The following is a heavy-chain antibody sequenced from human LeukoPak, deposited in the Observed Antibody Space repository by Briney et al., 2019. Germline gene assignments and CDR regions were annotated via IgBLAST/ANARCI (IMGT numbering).Heavy chain of an antibody. CDR3: TRDLYSSSWYRYFDY. CDR1: GFTFGDYA. J-gene: IGHJ4*02. V-gene: IGHV3-49*04. CDR2: IRSKAYGGTT. Sequence: PGRSLRLSCTASGFTFGDYAMSWVRQAPGKGLEWVGFIRSKAYGGTTEYAASVKGRFTISRDDSKSIAYLQMNSLKTEDTAVYYCTRDLYSSSWYRYFDYWGQGTLVTVSS. D-gene: IGHD6-13*01.